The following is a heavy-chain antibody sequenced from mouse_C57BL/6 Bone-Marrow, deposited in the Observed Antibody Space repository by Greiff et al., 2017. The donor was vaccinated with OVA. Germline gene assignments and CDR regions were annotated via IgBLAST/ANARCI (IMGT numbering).Heavy chain of an antibody. CDR2: IDPANGNT. Sequence: EVQLQQSVAELVRPGASVKLSCTASGYTFNNSYMHWVKQRPEQGLEWIGRIDPANGNTKYAPKFQGKATITADTSSNTAYLQLSSLTSEDTAIYYCARALYGYVWFAYWGQGTLVTVSA. CDR1: GYTFNNSY. CDR3: ARALYGYVWFAY. V-gene: IGHV14-3*01. D-gene: IGHD2-2*01. J-gene: IGHJ3*01.